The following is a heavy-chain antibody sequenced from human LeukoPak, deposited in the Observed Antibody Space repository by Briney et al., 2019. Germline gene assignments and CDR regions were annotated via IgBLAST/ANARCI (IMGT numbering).Heavy chain of an antibody. CDR2: ISNSGSST. Sequence: GGSLRLSCAASGFTFSNYAMSWVRQAPGKGLEWVSAISNSGSSTYYADSVKGRFTISRDNSENTLFLQMNSLRAEDTAIYYCAKSWLRLGGDYWGQGTLVTVSS. V-gene: IGHV3-23*01. CDR3: AKSWLRLGGDY. D-gene: IGHD5-12*01. CDR1: GFTFSNYA. J-gene: IGHJ4*02.